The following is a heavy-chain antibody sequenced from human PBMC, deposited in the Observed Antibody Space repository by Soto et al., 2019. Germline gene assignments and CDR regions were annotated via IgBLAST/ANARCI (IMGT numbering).Heavy chain of an antibody. Sequence: SETLSLTCTVSGGSISSYYWSWIRQPPGKGLEWIGYIYYSGSTNYNPSLKSRVTISVDXXXXXXXXXXXXGXXADTAVYXCARQEGYYRRFWFDPWGQGTLVTVSS. D-gene: IGHD4-4*01. CDR2: IYYSGST. V-gene: IGHV4-59*08. CDR1: GGSISSYY. J-gene: IGHJ5*02. CDR3: ARQEGYYRRFWFDP.